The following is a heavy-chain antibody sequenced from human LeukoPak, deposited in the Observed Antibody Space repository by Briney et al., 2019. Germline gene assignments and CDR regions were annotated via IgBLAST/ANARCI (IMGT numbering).Heavy chain of an antibody. D-gene: IGHD6-19*01. J-gene: IGHJ4*02. CDR2: IKQDGSEE. V-gene: IGHV3-7*03. CDR1: GFTFSSYW. Sequence: PGGSLRLSCAASGFTFSSYWMSWVRQAPGKGLEWVANIKQDGSEEYYADSVKGRFTISRDNAKNSLYLQMNSLRAEDTALYYCAKVIAVAGTPGGFDYWGQGTLVTVSS. CDR3: AKVIAVAGTPGGFDY.